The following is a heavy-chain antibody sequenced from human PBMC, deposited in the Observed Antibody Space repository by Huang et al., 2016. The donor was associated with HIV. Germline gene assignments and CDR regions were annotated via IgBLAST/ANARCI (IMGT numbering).Heavy chain of an antibody. CDR3: ARRAASGWQQEYFHL. CDR1: GFSLSTSGVG. CDR2: IHWNNAK. Sequence: QITLKESGPTLVKPTQPLTLTCTFSGFSLSTSGVGVGWIRQPPGKALEWLALIHWNNAKHSNSSLNIRLTITKDTSKNQVVLTMANVDPLATATYYCARRAASGWQQEYFHLWGQGTLVTVSS. V-gene: IGHV2-5*01. J-gene: IGHJ1*01. D-gene: IGHD6-19*01.